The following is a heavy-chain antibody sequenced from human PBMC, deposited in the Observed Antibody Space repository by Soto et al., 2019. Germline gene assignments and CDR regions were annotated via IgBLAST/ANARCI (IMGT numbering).Heavy chain of an antibody. Sequence: QVQLVQSGAEVKKPGASVKVSCKASGYTLTSYAMHWVRQAPGQRLEWMGWINAGNGNTKYSQKFQDRGTITRDTTAITAYMELSSLRSEDTAVYYCARESGDIVIVPTTTEDYGMDVWGQGTTVTVSS. CDR1: GYTLTSYA. CDR2: INAGNGNT. J-gene: IGHJ6*02. CDR3: ARESGDIVIVPTTTEDYGMDV. V-gene: IGHV1-3*01. D-gene: IGHD2-2*01.